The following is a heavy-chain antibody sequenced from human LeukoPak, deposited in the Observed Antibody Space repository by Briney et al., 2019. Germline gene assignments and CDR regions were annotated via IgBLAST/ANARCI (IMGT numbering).Heavy chain of an antibody. J-gene: IGHJ3*02. Sequence: PGGSLRLSCGASGFTFSRDSMNWVRQAPKEVLEWGSSISSSGSYIYYADSVKGRFTISRDNAKNSLYLQMNSLRAEDTAVYYCASRNQYCGGDCFWAFDIWGQGTMVTVSS. CDR3: ASRNQYCGGDCFWAFDI. V-gene: IGHV3-21*01. CDR2: ISSSGSYI. CDR1: GFTFSRDS. D-gene: IGHD2-21*02.